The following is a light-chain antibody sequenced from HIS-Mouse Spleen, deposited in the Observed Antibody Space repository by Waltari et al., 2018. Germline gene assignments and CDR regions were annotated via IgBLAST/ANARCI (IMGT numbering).Light chain of an antibody. CDR2: EVR. Sequence: QSALTQPASVSGSPGQSITISCTGTSSDVGGYNYVSWYQQHPGKAPKLVIYEVRNRPSGVSNRFSGSKSCNTASLTISGLQAEDEADYYCSSYTSSSSWVFGGGTKLTVL. CDR1: SSDVGGYNY. J-gene: IGLJ3*02. V-gene: IGLV2-14*01. CDR3: SSYTSSSSWV.